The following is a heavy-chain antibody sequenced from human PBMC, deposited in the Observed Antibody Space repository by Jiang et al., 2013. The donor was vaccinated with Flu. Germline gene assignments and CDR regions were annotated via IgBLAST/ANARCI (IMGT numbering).Heavy chain of an antibody. CDR1: GFTFSSYA. J-gene: IGHJ4*02. D-gene: IGHD2-21*02. CDR3: AKFKEDYNECGGDCYYFDY. V-gene: IGHV3-23*01. CDR2: ISGSGGST. Sequence: VQLLESGGGLVQPGGSLRLSCAASGFTFSSYAMSWVRQAPGKGLEWVSAISGSGGSTYYADSVKGRFTISRDNSKNTLYLQMNSLRAEDTAVYYCAKFKEDYNECGGDCYYFDYWGQGTLVTVSS.